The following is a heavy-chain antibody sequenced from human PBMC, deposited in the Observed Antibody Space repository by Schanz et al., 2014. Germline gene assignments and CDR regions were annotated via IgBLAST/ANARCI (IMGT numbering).Heavy chain of an antibody. CDR1: GFTFRNYG. CDR3: ARDGDFDY. V-gene: IGHV3-33*01. Sequence: QVQLVESGGGVVQPGRSLRLSCAASGFTFRNYGMNWVRQAPGKGLEWVANIGYDGSEKYYVDSVKGRFTISRDNSKNTLFLQMSSLRAEDTAVYYCARDGDFDYWGQGTLVTVSS. CDR2: IGYDGSEK. J-gene: IGHJ4*02.